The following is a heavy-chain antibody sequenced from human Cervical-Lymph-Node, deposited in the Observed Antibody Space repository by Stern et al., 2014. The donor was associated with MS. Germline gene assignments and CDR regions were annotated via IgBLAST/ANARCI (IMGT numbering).Heavy chain of an antibody. Sequence: VQLVQSGGGVVQPGRSLRLSCAASGFTFSSYGMHWVRQAPGKGLEWVAVISYDGSNKYYADSVKGRFTISRDNSKNTLYLQMNSLRAEDTAVYYCAKDFPGGVPAARSHGMDVWGQGTTVTVSS. V-gene: IGHV3-30*18. J-gene: IGHJ6*02. D-gene: IGHD2-2*01. CDR2: ISYDGSNK. CDR1: GFTFSSYG. CDR3: AKDFPGGVPAARSHGMDV.